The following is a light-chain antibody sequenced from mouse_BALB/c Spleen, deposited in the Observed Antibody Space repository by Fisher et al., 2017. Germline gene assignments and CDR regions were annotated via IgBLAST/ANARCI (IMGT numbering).Light chain of an antibody. CDR2: STS. Sequence: IVLTQSPAIMSASPGEKVTMTCSASSSVSYMHWYQQKSGTSPKLLIYSTSNLASGVPSRFSGSGSGTSYSLTISSMEAEDAASYFCHQWSSYPPTFGGGTKLEIK. CDR1: SSVSY. J-gene: IGKJ2*01. V-gene: IGKV4-57*01. CDR3: HQWSSYPPT.